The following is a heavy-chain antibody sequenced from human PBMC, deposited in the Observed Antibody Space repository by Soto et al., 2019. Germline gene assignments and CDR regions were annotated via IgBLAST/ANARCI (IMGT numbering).Heavy chain of an antibody. V-gene: IGHV5-51*01. J-gene: IGHJ4*02. CDR3: ARRYCTSSTCYFDY. CDR2: IYPGDSDT. D-gene: IGHD2-2*01. CDR1: GYSFTIYW. Sequence: EVQLVQSGAEVKKSGESLKISCQGSGYSFTIYWIGWVRQMPGKGLEWMGIIYPGDSDTRYSPSFEGQVTISADRSISTAYLQWSSLKTSDTAMYFCARRYCTSSTCYFDYWCQGTLVTVSS.